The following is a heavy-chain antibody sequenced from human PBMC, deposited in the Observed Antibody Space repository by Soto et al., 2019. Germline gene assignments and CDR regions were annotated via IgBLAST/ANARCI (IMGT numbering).Heavy chain of an antibody. D-gene: IGHD3-3*01. CDR2: MNPNSGNT. Sequence: ASVKVSCKASGYTFTSYDINWVRQATGQGLGWMGWMNPNSGNTGYAQKFQGRVTMTRNTSISTAYMELSSLRSEDTAVYYRARGNYDFWSGYSPLNYYGMDVWGQGTTCTVSS. CDR3: ARGNYDFWSGYSPLNYYGMDV. V-gene: IGHV1-8*01. J-gene: IGHJ6*02. CDR1: GYTFTSYD.